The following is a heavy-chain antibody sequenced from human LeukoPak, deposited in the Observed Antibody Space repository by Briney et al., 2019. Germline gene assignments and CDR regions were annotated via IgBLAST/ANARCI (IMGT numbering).Heavy chain of an antibody. CDR2: IYYSGST. CDR3: ARENYGSGLGYYYGMDV. Sequence: LRLSCAASGFTFSSYWMHWVRQHPGKGLEWIGYIYYSGSTYYNPSLKSRVTISVDTSKNQFSLKLSSVTAADTAVYYCARENYGSGLGYYYGMDVWGQGTTVTVSS. V-gene: IGHV4-31*02. CDR1: GFTFSSYW. J-gene: IGHJ6*02. D-gene: IGHD3-10*01.